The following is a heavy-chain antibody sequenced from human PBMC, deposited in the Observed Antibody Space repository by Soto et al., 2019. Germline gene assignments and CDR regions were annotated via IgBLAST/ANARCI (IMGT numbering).Heavy chain of an antibody. D-gene: IGHD3-3*01. V-gene: IGHV4-39*01. J-gene: IGHJ6*02. CDR1: GGSISSSSYY. CDR2: IYYSGST. Sequence: PPETLSLTCTVAGGSISSSSYYWGWIRQPPGKGLEWIGSIYYSGSTYYNPSLKSRVTISVDTSKNQFSLKLSSVTAADTAVYCCARQQRGNDFWSGYYGLYYYYYGMDVWGQGTTVTVSS. CDR3: ARQQRGNDFWSGYYGLYYYYYGMDV.